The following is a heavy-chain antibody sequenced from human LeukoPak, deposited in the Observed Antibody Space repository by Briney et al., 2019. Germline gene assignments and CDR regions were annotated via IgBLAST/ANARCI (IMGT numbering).Heavy chain of an antibody. CDR1: GFTFSSYG. D-gene: IGHD6-25*01. V-gene: IGHV3-33*06. J-gene: IGHJ6*03. Sequence: GRSLRLSCAASGFTFSSYGMHWVRQAPGKGLEWVAVIWYDGSNKYYADSVKGRFTISRDNSKNTLYLQMNSLRAEDTAVYYCAKDAARPYYYYYYMDVWGKGTTVTVS. CDR2: IWYDGSNK. CDR3: AKDAARPYYYYYYMDV.